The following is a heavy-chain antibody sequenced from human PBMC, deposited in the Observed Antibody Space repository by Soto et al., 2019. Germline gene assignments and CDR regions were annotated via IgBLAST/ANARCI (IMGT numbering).Heavy chain of an antibody. D-gene: IGHD5-18*01. J-gene: IGHJ6*02. CDR3: ARDLVDTATYYYYGMDV. V-gene: IGHV3-66*01. CDR2: IYSGGST. CDR1: GFTVSSNY. Sequence: RLSCAASGFTVSSNYMSWVRQAPGKGLEWVSVIYSGGSTYYADSVKGRFTISRDNSKNTLYLQMNSLRAEDTAVYYCARDLVDTATYYYYGMDVWGQGTTVTVSS.